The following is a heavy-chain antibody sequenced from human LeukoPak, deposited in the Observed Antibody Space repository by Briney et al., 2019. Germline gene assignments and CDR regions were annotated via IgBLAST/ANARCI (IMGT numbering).Heavy chain of an antibody. Sequence: PGGSLRLSCAASGFTFSSYDMNWVRQAPGKGLEWISYISRSSSTLYYADSVKGRFTISRDNAKNSLYLRMNSLRDDDTAVYYCARDRTSGYNYASDYWGQGTLVTVSS. CDR1: GFTFSSYD. V-gene: IGHV3-48*02. J-gene: IGHJ4*02. CDR3: ARDRTSGYNYASDY. D-gene: IGHD5-24*01. CDR2: ISRSSSTL.